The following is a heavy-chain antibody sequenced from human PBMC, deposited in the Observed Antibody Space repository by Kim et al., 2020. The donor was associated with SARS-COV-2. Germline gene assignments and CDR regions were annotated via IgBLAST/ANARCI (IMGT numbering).Heavy chain of an antibody. Sequence: SETLSLTCTVSGGSISSSSYYWGWIRQPPGKGLEWIGSIYYSGSTYYNPSLKSRVTISVDTSKNQFSLKLSSVTAADTAVYYCASQLSHGSGIFDGYYYYGMDVWGQGTTVTVSS. CDR2: IYYSGST. CDR3: ASQLSHGSGIFDGYYYYGMDV. V-gene: IGHV4-39*01. D-gene: IGHD3-10*01. J-gene: IGHJ6*02. CDR1: GGSISSSSYY.